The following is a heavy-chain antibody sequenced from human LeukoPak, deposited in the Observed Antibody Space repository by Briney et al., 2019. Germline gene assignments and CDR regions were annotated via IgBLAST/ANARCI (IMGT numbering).Heavy chain of an antibody. CDR3: AAQTVGDWFDP. CDR2: IYHSGRT. D-gene: IGHD3-10*01. Sequence: SETLSLTCAVPGYSISSGYYWGWIRQPPGKGLEWTGSIYHSGRTYCNPSLNSRVTISVDTSKNQFSLKLSSVTAADTAVYYCAAQTVGDWFDPWGQGTLVTVSS. CDR1: GYSISSGYY. J-gene: IGHJ5*02. V-gene: IGHV4-38-2*01.